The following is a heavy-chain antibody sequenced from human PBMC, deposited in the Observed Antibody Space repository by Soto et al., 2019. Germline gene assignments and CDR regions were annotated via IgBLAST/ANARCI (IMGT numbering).Heavy chain of an antibody. Sequence: GASVKVSCKASGYTFTSYAIHWVRLAPGQRLEWMGWINAGNGNTKYSQKFQGRVTITRDTSASTAYMELSGLRSEDTAVYYCAGGASDCSSTSCSGECGYWGQGTLVTVS. J-gene: IGHJ4*02. CDR1: GYTFTSYA. D-gene: IGHD2-2*01. CDR2: INAGNGNT. CDR3: AGGASDCSSTSCSGECGY. V-gene: IGHV1-3*01.